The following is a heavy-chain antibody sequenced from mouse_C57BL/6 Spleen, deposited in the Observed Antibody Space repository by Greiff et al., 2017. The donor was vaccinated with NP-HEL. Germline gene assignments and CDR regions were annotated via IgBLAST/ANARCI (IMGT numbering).Heavy chain of an antibody. CDR1: GFTFSDYY. V-gene: IGHV5-16*01. J-gene: IGHJ3*01. D-gene: IGHD2-10*02. CDR2: INYDGSST. Sequence: EVMLVESEGGLVQPGSSMKLSCTASGFTFSDYYMAWVRQVPEKGLEWVANINYDGSSTYYLDSLKSRFIISRDNAKNILYLQMSSLKSEDTATYYWASEEGTSKGAWFADWGQGALVTVSA. CDR3: ASEEGTSKGAWFAD.